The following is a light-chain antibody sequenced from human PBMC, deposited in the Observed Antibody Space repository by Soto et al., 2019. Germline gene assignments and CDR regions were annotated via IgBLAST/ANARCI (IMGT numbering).Light chain of an antibody. CDR3: QSYESSLSGSLYV. CDR1: SSNIGAGYD. CDR2: ADN. J-gene: IGLJ1*01. V-gene: IGLV1-40*01. Sequence: QSVLTRPPSVSGAPGQRVTISCTGSSSNIGAGYDVHWYQQLPGTAPSLLIFADNSRPSGVPDRFSGSKSGTSASLAITGLQAEDEADHYCQSYESSLSGSLYVFGNGTKV.